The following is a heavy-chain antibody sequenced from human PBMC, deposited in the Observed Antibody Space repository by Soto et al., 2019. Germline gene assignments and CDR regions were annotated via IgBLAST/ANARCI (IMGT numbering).Heavy chain of an antibody. V-gene: IGHV1-69*08. Sequence: QVQLVQSGAEVKKPGSSVKVSCKASGGTFSSYTISWVRQAPGQGLEWMGRITPILGIANYAQKFQGRVTITADKSTSTAYMELSSLRSEDTAVYYCARDFGNWFDPWGQGTLVTVSS. D-gene: IGHD3-10*01. CDR1: GGTFSSYT. J-gene: IGHJ5*02. CDR3: ARDFGNWFDP. CDR2: ITPILGIA.